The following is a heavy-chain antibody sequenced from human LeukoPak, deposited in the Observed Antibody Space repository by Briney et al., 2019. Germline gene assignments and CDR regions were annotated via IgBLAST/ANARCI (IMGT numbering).Heavy chain of an antibody. J-gene: IGHJ4*02. D-gene: IGHD2-2*01. Sequence: SGGSLRLSCAASGFTFSSYAMHWVRQAPGKGLEWVAVTSYGGSYKFYADSVKGRFTTSRDNSKNTLYLQMNSLRAEDTAIYFCARGYVVVVPAATSFDKWGQGTLVTVSS. CDR2: TSYGGSYK. CDR3: ARGYVVVVPAATSFDK. CDR1: GFTFSSYA. V-gene: IGHV3-30-3*01.